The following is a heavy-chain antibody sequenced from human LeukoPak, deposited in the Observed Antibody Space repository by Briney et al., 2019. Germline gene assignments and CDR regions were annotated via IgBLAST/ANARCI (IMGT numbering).Heavy chain of an antibody. CDR2: IYHSGST. CDR3: ARARRYGSGVNAWFDP. D-gene: IGHD3-10*01. Sequence: KPSETLSLTCAVYGGSFSGYYWGWIRQPPGKGLEWIGSIYHSGSTYYNPSLKSRVTLSVDRSKNQFSLKLSSVTAADTAVYYCARARRYGSGVNAWFDPWGQGTLVTVSS. CDR1: GGSFSGYY. V-gene: IGHV4-34*01. J-gene: IGHJ5*02.